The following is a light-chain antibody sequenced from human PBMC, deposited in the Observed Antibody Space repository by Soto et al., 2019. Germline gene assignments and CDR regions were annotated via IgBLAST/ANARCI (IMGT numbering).Light chain of an antibody. J-gene: IGKJ1*01. Sequence: ERGTLXMRASQSISSWLAWYQQKPGQAPNLLIYDASSMKSGVPSRFSGSGSGTEFTLTIICLQPEDFVRYSCPVSEILPCTFGQGTNVDI. CDR1: QSISSW. CDR3: PVSEILPCT. CDR2: DAS. V-gene: IGKV1-5*01.